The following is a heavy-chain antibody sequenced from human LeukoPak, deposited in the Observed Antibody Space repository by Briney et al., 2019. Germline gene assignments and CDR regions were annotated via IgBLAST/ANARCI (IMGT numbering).Heavy chain of an antibody. V-gene: IGHV4-59*01. CDR1: GGSISSYY. D-gene: IGHD3-3*01. Sequence: ASETLSLTCTVSGGSISSYYWSWIRQPPGKGLEWIGYIYYSGSTNYNPSLKSRVTISVDTSKNQFSLKLSSVTAADTAVYYCARVSPYYDFWSGYKNEYYFDYWGQGTLVTVSS. CDR2: IYYSGST. CDR3: ARVSPYYDFWSGYKNEYYFDY. J-gene: IGHJ4*02.